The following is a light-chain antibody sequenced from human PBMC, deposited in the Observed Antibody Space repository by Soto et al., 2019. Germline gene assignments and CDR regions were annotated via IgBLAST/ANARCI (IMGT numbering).Light chain of an antibody. V-gene: IGLV2-8*01. CDR2: EVS. CDR1: NSDIGNYDY. Sequence: QSALAQPPSASGSPGQSVTISCTGTNSDIGNYDYVSWYQQHPGKAPKLMIYEVSKRPSGVPDRFSGSKSGNTASLTVSGLQAEDEADYFCSSYAGSNSYVFGTGTKATVL. J-gene: IGLJ1*01. CDR3: SSYAGSNSYV.